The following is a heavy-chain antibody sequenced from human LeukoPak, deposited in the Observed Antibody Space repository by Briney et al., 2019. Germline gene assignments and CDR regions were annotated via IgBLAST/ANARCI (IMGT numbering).Heavy chain of an antibody. CDR3: AKTLGGWYGSGSTLDY. J-gene: IGHJ4*02. CDR2: ISYDGSNK. V-gene: IGHV3-30-3*01. CDR1: GFTFSSYA. D-gene: IGHD3-10*01. Sequence: GGSLRLSCAASGFTFSSYAMHWVRQAPGKGLEWVAVISYDGSNKYYADSVKGRFTISRDNAKNSLYLQMNSLRAEDTAVYYCAKTLGGWYGSGSTLDYWGQGTLVTVSS.